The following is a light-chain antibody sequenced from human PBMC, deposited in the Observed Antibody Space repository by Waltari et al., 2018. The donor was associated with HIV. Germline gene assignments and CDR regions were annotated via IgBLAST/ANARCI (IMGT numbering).Light chain of an antibody. J-gene: IGKJ1*01. Sequence: VLTQSPGTLSLSPGERVTLSCGASQRIKNSLAWYQQKPGQAPRLLIYDASSRATGTPDRFSGSGSGTDFTLSISRLEPEDVAVYYCQQYGRSPRTFGQGTKVEIK. CDR1: QRIKNS. CDR2: DAS. V-gene: IGKV3-20*01. CDR3: QQYGRSPRT.